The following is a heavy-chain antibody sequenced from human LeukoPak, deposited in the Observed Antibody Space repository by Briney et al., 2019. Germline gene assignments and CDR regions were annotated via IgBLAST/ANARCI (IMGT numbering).Heavy chain of an antibody. CDR3: ARFYDTSGYLDC. V-gene: IGHV3-66*01. CDR1: GFXVSSNF. Sequence: GGSLRLSCAASGFXVSSNFISWVRQAPGKGLEWVSVIYDGGTTYYADSVKGRFTISGDNSKNMLFLQMNSLRAEDTAVYYCARFYDTSGYLDCWGQGTLVTVSS. J-gene: IGHJ4*02. CDR2: IYDGGTT. D-gene: IGHD3-22*01.